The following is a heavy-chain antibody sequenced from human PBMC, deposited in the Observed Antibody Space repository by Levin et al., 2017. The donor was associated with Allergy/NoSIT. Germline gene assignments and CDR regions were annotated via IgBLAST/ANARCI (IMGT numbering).Heavy chain of an antibody. D-gene: IGHD2-2*01. J-gene: IGHJ4*02. CDR2: IIPIFGTA. V-gene: IGHV1-69*13. Sequence: ASVKVSCKASGGTFSSYAISWVRQAPGQGLEWMGGIIPIFGTANYAQKFQGRVTITADESTSTAYMELSSLRSEDTAVYYCASSPSGLSHIVVVPAAMPLGRYWGQGTLVTVSS. CDR1: GGTFSSYA. CDR3: ASSPSGLSHIVVVPAAMPLGRY.